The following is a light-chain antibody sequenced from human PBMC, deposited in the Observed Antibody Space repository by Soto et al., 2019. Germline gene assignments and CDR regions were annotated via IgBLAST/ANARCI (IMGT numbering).Light chain of an antibody. CDR3: QQYNDWPFT. J-gene: IGKJ3*01. CDR1: QSVSSN. V-gene: IGKV3-15*01. Sequence: EIVMTQSPATLSVSPGERATLSCRASQSVSSNLAWYQQRPGQAPRLLIYAASTRATGIPARFSGSGSGTEFTLTISSLQSEDFAVYYCQQYNDWPFTFGPGTKVDI. CDR2: AAS.